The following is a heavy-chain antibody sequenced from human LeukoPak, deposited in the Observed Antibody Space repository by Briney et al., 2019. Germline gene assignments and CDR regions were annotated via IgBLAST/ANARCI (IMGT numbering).Heavy chain of an antibody. CDR3: ARGGGYSYGYDYYYYYYMDV. V-gene: IGHV4-59*01. CDR1: GGSISSYY. Sequence: SETLSLTCTVSGGSISSYYWSWIRQPPGKGLEWIGYIYYSGSTNYNPSLKSRFTISVDTSKNQFSLKLSSVPAADTAVYYCARGGGYSYGYDYYYYYYMDVWGKGTTVTVSS. J-gene: IGHJ6*03. CDR2: IYYSGST. D-gene: IGHD5-18*01.